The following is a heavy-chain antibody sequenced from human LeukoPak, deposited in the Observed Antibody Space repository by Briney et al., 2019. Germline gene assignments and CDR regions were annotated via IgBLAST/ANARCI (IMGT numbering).Heavy chain of an antibody. CDR3: ANWYYDGSGNSPRRGPPFDY. CDR1: GGSFTGYY. D-gene: IGHD3-10*01. Sequence: SETLSLTCAVYGGSFTGYYWSWIRQPPGKGLEWIGEINQSGRTNYNPSLKSRVTISADTSKNQFSLKLSSVMAADTADYYCANWYYDGSGNSPRRGPPFDYWGQGTLVTVSS. CDR2: INQSGRT. J-gene: IGHJ4*02. V-gene: IGHV4-34*01.